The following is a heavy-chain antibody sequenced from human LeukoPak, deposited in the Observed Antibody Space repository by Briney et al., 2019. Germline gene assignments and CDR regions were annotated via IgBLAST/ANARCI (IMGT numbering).Heavy chain of an antibody. V-gene: IGHV3-21*01. CDR1: GFTFSSSG. CDR3: ARDRPGNTAIDY. J-gene: IGHJ4*02. D-gene: IGHD5-18*01. Sequence: GGSLRLSCAASGFTFSSSGMNWVRQAPGKGLEWVSYISSSRSYIYYADSVKGRFTISRDNAKNTLYLQMNSLRAEDTAVYYCARDRPGNTAIDYWGQGTLVTVSS. CDR2: ISSSRSYI.